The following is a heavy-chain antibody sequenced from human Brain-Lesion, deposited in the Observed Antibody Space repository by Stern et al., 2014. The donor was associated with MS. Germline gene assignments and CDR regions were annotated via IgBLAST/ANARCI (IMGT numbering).Heavy chain of an antibody. V-gene: IGHV1-69*06. J-gene: IGHJ5*02. CDR3: AKDGPALVTNWFDP. D-gene: IGHD5-18*01. CDR1: GGTFGTYP. CDR2: IIPICGSP. Sequence: QVQLVQSGPEVKKPGSSVQVSCKASGGTFGTYPITWLRQAPGQGLAWMGRIIPICGSPNYAQKFQGRVTIPADRSTTTVYMKLSSLKSDDAAVYYCAKDGPALVTNWFDPWGRGTLVTVSS.